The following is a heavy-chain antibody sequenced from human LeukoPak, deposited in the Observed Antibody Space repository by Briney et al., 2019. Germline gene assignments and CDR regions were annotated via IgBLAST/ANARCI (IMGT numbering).Heavy chain of an antibody. CDR1: GGSISSSSYY. J-gene: IGHJ5*02. Sequence: SETLSLTCTVSGGSISSSSYYWGWIRQPPGKGLEWIGSIYYSGSTYYNPSLKSRVTISVDTSKNQFSLKLSSVTAADTAVYYCARRHPLGLNWFDPWGQGTLVTVSS. V-gene: IGHV4-39*07. D-gene: IGHD2-2*03. CDR2: IYYSGST. CDR3: ARRHPLGLNWFDP.